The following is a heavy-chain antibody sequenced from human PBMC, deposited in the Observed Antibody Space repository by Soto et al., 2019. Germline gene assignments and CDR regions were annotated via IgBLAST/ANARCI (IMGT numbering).Heavy chain of an antibody. J-gene: IGHJ4*02. CDR2: ISYDGSNK. CDR3: AKDWVGGSNNYQLDY. D-gene: IGHD1-26*01. Sequence: PVGSLILSCSASGFTFSSYGMHWVRQAPGKWLEWVAVISYDGSNKYYADSVMGRFTISRDNFKKVVYLHLSGLRVEDTAIYYCAKDWVGGSNNYQLDYWGQGTAVTVSS. V-gene: IGHV3-30*18. CDR1: GFTFSSYG.